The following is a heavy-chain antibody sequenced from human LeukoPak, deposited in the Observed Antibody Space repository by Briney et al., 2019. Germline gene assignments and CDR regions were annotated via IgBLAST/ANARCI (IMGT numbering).Heavy chain of an antibody. CDR2: IKQDGSEK. V-gene: IGHV3-7*01. J-gene: IGHJ3*02. Sequence: GGSLRLSCAASGCTFSSYWMSWVRQAPGKGLERVANIKQDGSEKYYVDSVKGRFTISRENAKNSLYLQMNRLRAEDTSVYYCARVDSYGSDAFDIWGQGTMVTVSS. CDR1: GCTFSSYW. D-gene: IGHD5-18*01. CDR3: ARVDSYGSDAFDI.